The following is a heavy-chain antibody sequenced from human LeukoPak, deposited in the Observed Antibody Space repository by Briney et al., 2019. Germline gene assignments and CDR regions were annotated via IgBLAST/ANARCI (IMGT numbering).Heavy chain of an antibody. V-gene: IGHV4-59*01. D-gene: IGHD6-19*01. CDR3: ARVAVAGNFDY. Sequence: PSETLSLTCTVSAGSISNYYWSWIRQPPGKGLEWIGYIYYSGSTNYNPSLKSRVTISVDTSKNQFSLKLSSVTAADTAVYYCARVAVAGNFDYWGQGTLVTVSS. CDR1: AGSISNYY. J-gene: IGHJ4*02. CDR2: IYYSGST.